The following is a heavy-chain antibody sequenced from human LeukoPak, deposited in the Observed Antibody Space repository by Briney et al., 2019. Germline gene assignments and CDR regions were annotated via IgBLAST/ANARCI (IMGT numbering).Heavy chain of an antibody. Sequence: GGSLRLSCAASGFTFSSCSMNWVRQAPGKGLEWVSSISSSSSYIYYADSVKGRFTISRDNAKNSLYLQMNSLRAEDTAVYYCARVGVRYSSSATFVYWGQGTLVTVSS. J-gene: IGHJ4*02. CDR1: GFTFSSCS. CDR2: ISSSSSYI. D-gene: IGHD6-6*01. V-gene: IGHV3-21*01. CDR3: ARVGVRYSSSATFVY.